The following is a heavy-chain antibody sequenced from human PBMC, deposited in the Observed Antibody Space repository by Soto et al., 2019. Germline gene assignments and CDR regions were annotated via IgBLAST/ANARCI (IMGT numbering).Heavy chain of an antibody. CDR2: ISDSGAT. D-gene: IGHD2-8*01. CDR3: ARVPTLGSCTPSRCLHYF. CDR1: GFTVNNYA. J-gene: IGHJ4*01. V-gene: IGHV3-23*01. Sequence: GGSLRRSWAAGGFTVNNYAWSWVRQPPGKGREWMSTISDSGATWYSYAVKGRFIISRDNSRGTVYLQVHSLGAEDTALYFCARVPTLGSCTPSRCLHYF.